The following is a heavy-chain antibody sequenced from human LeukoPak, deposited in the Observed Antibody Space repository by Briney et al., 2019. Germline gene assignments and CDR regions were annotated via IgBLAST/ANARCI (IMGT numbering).Heavy chain of an antibody. CDR3: ARGRRSPAIHYDG. CDR1: GYTFTSYD. D-gene: IGHD3-3*01. V-gene: IGHV1-8*01. J-gene: IGHJ6*03. Sequence: ASVKVSCKASGYTFTSYDINWVRQATGQGLEWMGWMNPNSGNTGYAQKFQGRVTMPRNTSISTAYMELRSLSSEDTAVYYCARGRRSPAIHYDGWGKGTTVTVSS. CDR2: MNPNSGNT.